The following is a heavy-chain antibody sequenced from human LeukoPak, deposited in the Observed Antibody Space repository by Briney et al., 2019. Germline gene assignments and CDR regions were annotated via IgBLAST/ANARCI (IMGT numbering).Heavy chain of an antibody. J-gene: IGHJ5*02. CDR3: ARALIAALDWFDP. CDR2: INPSGGST. Sequence: ASVKVSCKASGYTFTSYYMRWVRQAPGQGLEWMGIINPSGGSTSYAQKFKGRVTMTRDTSTSTVYMELSSLRSEDTAVSYCARALIAALDWFDPWGQGTLVTVSS. V-gene: IGHV1-46*01. CDR1: GYTFTSYY. D-gene: IGHD6-13*01.